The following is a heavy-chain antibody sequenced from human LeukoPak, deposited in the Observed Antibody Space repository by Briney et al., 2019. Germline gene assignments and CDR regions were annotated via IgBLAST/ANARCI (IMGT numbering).Heavy chain of an antibody. V-gene: IGHV4-34*01. D-gene: IGHD1-7*01. CDR3: ASISSPWNSYFDC. J-gene: IGHJ4*02. CDR1: GGSFSGYY. Sequence: SETLSLTCAVYGGSFSGYYWSWIRQPPGKGLEWIGEINHSGSTNYNPSLKSRVTISVDTSKNQFSLKLSSVTAADTAVYYCASISSPWNSYFDCWGQGTLVTVSS. CDR2: INHSGST.